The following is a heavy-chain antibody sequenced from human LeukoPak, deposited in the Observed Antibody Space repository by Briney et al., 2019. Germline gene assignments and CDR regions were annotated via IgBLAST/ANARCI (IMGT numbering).Heavy chain of an antibody. CDR2: INHSGST. Sequence: PSETLSLTCAVYGGSFSGYYWSWIRQPPGKGLEWIGEINHSGSTNYNPSLKSRVTISVDTSKNQFPLKLSSVTAADTAVYYCARTSRVGQWLVYWGQGTLVTVSS. V-gene: IGHV4-34*01. J-gene: IGHJ4*02. CDR1: GGSFSGYY. CDR3: ARTSRVGQWLVY. D-gene: IGHD6-19*01.